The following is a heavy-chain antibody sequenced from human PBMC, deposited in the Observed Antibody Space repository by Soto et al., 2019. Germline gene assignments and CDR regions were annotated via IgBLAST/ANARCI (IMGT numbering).Heavy chain of an antibody. CDR3: GKERRGSGWSVCNF. D-gene: IGHD6-19*01. Sequence: GGSMRLSCTASGFPFSHYAMNWVRQGPGTRLEWVADISGSGDSARYADSVRGRFTISRDNSRDTLYLQMNSLRVDDTAVYYCGKERRGSGWSVCNFWGQGALVTVSS. V-gene: IGHV3-23*01. CDR2: ISGSGDSA. J-gene: IGHJ4*02. CDR1: GFPFSHYA.